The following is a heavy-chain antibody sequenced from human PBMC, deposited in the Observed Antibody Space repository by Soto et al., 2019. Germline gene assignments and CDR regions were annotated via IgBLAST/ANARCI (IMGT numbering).Heavy chain of an antibody. J-gene: IGHJ1*01. D-gene: IGHD3-22*01. V-gene: IGHV3-53*01. Sequence: EVQLVESGGGLIQPGGSLRLSCAASGFTVSSNSMSWVRRAPGKGLVWVSVIYSGGSTYYPVPVKGRFPISRDNSKNTLYLQMNSLRAEDTAVYYCARVRVESGYPEYFQHWGQGTLVTVSS. CDR1: GFTVSSNS. CDR2: IYSGGST. CDR3: ARVRVESGYPEYFQH.